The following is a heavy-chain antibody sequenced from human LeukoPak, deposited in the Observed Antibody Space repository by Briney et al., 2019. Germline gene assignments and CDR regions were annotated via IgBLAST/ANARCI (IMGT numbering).Heavy chain of an antibody. CDR2: IDPNSGDT. Sequence: ASVKVSCKASGYTFSAYYMHWVRQAPGQGLEWMGWIDPNSGDTNYAQTFQGRVTMTRDTSISTAYMELSRLRSDDTAVYYCARGQTYYYDSSGYYYGTQYYFDYWGQGTLVTVSS. CDR3: ARGQTYYYDSSGYYYGTQYYFDY. D-gene: IGHD3-22*01. J-gene: IGHJ4*02. V-gene: IGHV1-2*02. CDR1: GYTFSAYY.